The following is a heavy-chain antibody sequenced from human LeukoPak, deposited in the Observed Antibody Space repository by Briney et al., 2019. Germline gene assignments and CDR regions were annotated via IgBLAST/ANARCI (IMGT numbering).Heavy chain of an antibody. CDR1: GFTVSSNS. CDR2: IYSGVGP. J-gene: IGHJ4*02. Sequence: GGSLRLSCTVSGFTVSSNSMSWVRQASGKGLEWVSFIYSGVGPHYSDSVKGRFTISRDDSKNTLYLQMNSLRAEDTAVYYCARRAGAYSHPYDYWGQGTLVTVSS. D-gene: IGHD4/OR15-4a*01. V-gene: IGHV3-53*01. CDR3: ARRAGAYSHPYDY.